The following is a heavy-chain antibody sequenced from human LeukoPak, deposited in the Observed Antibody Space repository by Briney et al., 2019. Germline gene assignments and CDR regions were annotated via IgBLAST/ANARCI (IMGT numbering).Heavy chain of an antibody. J-gene: IGHJ1*01. CDR3: NGANAYH. V-gene: IGHV3-74*01. D-gene: IGHD4/OR15-4a*01. CDR2: VNTDGRTT. CDR1: GFTFSSYW. Sequence: PGGSLRLSCAASGFTFSSYWMHWVRQAPGKGLVWVSGVNTDGRTTIYADSVKGRFTISRDNAKNTLYLQMNSLRAEDTAVYYCNGANAYHWGQGTQVTVSS.